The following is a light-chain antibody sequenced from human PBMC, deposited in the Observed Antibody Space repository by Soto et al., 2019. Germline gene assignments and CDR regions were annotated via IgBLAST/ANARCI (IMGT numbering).Light chain of an antibody. CDR3: AAWDDGLNGPV. CDR2: GNR. Sequence: QSVLTQPPSVSGAPGQRVTISCTGNSSNLGAGYDVHWYQQLPGAAPKLVIFGNRNRPSGVPERFSGSKSGTSASLAITGLQAEDEAEYYCAAWDDGLNGPVFGGGTKLTVL. CDR1: SSNLGAGYD. J-gene: IGLJ3*02. V-gene: IGLV1-40*01.